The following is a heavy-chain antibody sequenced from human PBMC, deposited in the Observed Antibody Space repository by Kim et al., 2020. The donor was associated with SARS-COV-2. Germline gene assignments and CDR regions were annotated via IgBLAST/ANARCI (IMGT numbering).Heavy chain of an antibody. CDR2: IKQDGSEK. CDR3: ARNWLARSGPVTYFDP. J-gene: IGHJ5*02. D-gene: IGHD3-10*01. Sequence: GGSLRLSCAASGFTFSDFWMSWVRQAPGKGLEWVANIKQDGSEKYYVDSVKGRFTISRDNAKNSLYLAMKNLRAEDAAIYYCARNWLARSGPVTYFDPWGRGTQVTVSS. CDR1: GFTFSDFW. V-gene: IGHV3-7*01.